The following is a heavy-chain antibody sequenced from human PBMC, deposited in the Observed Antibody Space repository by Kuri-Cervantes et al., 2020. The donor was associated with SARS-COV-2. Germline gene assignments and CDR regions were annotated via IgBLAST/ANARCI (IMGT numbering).Heavy chain of an antibody. V-gene: IGHV3-11*04. J-gene: IGHJ6*03. CDR1: GFTFSDYY. CDR2: ISSSGSTI. D-gene: IGHD3-9*01. Sequence: GESLKISCAASGFTFSDYYMSWIRQAPGKGLEWVSYISSSGSTIYYADSVKGRFTISRDNAKNSLYLQMNSLRAEDTAVYYCGRRHDTSLIYYYMDVWGKGTTVTVSS. CDR3: GRRHDTSLIYYYMDV.